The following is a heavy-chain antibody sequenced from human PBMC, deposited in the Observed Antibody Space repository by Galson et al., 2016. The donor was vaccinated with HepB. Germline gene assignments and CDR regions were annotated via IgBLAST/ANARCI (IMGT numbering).Heavy chain of an antibody. CDR2: IKQDGSEK. Sequence: SLRLSCAASGFSFSDYWMTWDRQAPGKGLEWVANIKQDGSEKYYVDSVKGRFTISRDNAKNSLYLQMNSLRAEDTAIYYCVSRRHIAADGVDWGQGILVTVS. D-gene: IGHD6-13*01. J-gene: IGHJ4*02. V-gene: IGHV3-7*02. CDR1: GFSFSDYW. CDR3: VSRRHIAADGVD.